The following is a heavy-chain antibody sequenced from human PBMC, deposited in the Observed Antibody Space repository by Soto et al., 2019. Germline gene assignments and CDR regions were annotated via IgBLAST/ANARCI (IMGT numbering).Heavy chain of an antibody. CDR1: GYSFISYA. D-gene: IGHD3-22*01. V-gene: IGHV1-18*01. CDR2: ISAYNGDT. J-gene: IGHJ4*02. CDR3: AREMISATFFDY. Sequence: QVQLVQSGAEVKKPGASVKVSCKASGYSFISYAITWVRQAPGQGLEWMGWISAYNGDTNYAQKLQGRVTMTTDTSTSTAYLELRRLRSDDTAVYYCAREMISATFFDYWGQGTLVTVSS.